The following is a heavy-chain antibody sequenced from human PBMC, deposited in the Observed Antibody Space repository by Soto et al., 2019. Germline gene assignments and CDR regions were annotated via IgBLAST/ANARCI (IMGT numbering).Heavy chain of an antibody. V-gene: IGHV4-39*01. CDR1: GGSISSSSYY. D-gene: IGHD3-3*01. Sequence: SETLSLTCTVSGGSISSSSYYWGWIRQPPGKGLEWIGSIYYSGSTYYNPSLKSRGTISVDTSKNQFSLKLGSVTAADTAVYYCARHLYPGMYYDFWSGLALPFEYWGQGTLVTVSS. CDR2: IYYSGST. J-gene: IGHJ4*02. CDR3: ARHLYPGMYYDFWSGLALPFEY.